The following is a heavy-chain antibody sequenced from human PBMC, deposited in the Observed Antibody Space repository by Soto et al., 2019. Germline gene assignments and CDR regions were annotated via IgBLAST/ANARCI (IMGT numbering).Heavy chain of an antibody. Sequence: SETLSLTCAVSGDSISSSNWWSWVRQPPGKGLEWIGEIYHSGSTNYNPSLKSRVTISLDKSKSQFSLRLSSVTAADTAVYYCARVVGYGFYFYTLDVWGQGTTVTVSS. D-gene: IGHD5-18*01. CDR2: IYHSGST. V-gene: IGHV4-4*02. CDR1: GDSISSSNW. J-gene: IGHJ6*02. CDR3: ARVVGYGFYFYTLDV.